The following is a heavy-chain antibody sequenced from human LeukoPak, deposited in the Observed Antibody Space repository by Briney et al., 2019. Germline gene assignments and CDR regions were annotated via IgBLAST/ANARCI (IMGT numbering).Heavy chain of an antibody. V-gene: IGHV3-74*01. Sequence: GGSLRLSCADPGFTFSSDWRHWVRQAPGKGLVWVSRINSDGSSTSYADSVKGRFTISRDNAKNFLYLQMNSLRAEDTAVYYCARDGRWINYYDGSSPVWGQGTLVTVSS. J-gene: IGHJ4*02. D-gene: IGHD3-22*01. CDR1: GFTFSSDW. CDR2: INSDGSST. CDR3: ARDGRWINYYDGSSPV.